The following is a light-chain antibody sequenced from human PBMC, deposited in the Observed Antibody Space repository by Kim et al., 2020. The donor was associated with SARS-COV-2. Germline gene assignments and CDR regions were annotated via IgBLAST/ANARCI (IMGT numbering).Light chain of an antibody. Sequence: RQTATLTCTGDSNSVGYQGAAWLQQHQGHPPKLLSYRKNNRPSGISERFSASRSGNTASLTITGLQPGDEADYYCSAWDNSLGAWVFGGGTQLTVL. CDR2: RKN. CDR1: SNSVGYQG. J-gene: IGLJ3*02. V-gene: IGLV10-54*01. CDR3: SAWDNSLGAWV.